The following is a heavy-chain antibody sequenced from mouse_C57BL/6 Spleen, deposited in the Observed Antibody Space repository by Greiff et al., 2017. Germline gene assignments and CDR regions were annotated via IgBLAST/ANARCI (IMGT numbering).Heavy chain of an antibody. D-gene: IGHD1-1*01. CDR2: INPNNGGT. V-gene: IGHV1-22*01. CDR3: AREGAFITTVVDWYIDV. CDR1: GYTFTDYN. Sequence: VQLQQSGPELVKPGASVKMSCKASGYTFTDYNMHWVKQSHGKSLEWIGYINPNNGGTSYNQKFKGKATLTVNKSSSTAYMELRSLTSEDSAVYYSAREGAFITTVVDWYIDVWGTGTTVTVSS. J-gene: IGHJ1*03.